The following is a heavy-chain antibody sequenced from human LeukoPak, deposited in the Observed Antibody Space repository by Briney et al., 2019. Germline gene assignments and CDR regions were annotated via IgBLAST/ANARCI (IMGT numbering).Heavy chain of an antibody. CDR3: ARDRGAADLDY. Sequence: PGGSLRLSCAASGFTFSSYGMHWVRQAPGKGLEWVAVIWYDGSNKYYADSVKGRFTISRDNSKNTLYLQMNSLRAEDTAVYYCARDRGAADLDYWGQGTLVTVSP. CDR1: GFTFSSYG. D-gene: IGHD3-10*01. V-gene: IGHV3-33*01. J-gene: IGHJ4*02. CDR2: IWYDGSNK.